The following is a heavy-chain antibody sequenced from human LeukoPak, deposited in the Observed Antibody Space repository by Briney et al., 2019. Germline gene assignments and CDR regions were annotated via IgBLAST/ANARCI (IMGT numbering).Heavy chain of an antibody. CDR2: INHSGST. CDR3: ARGPGIVDY. CDR1: GGSFSGYY. V-gene: IGHV4-34*01. Sequence: KPSETLSLTCAVYGGSFSGYYWSWIRQPPGKGLEWIGEINHSGSTNYNPSLKSRVTISVDTSKNQFSLKLSSVTAADTAVYYCARGPGIVDYWGQGTLVTVSS. J-gene: IGHJ4*02.